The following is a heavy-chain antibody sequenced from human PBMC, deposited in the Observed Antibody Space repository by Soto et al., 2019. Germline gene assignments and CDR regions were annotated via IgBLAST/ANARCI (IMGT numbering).Heavy chain of an antibody. J-gene: IGHJ6*02. CDR1: GFTFGDYA. D-gene: IGHD3-3*01. V-gene: IGHV3-49*03. Sequence: GGSLRLSCTASGFTFGDYAMSWFRQAPGKGLEWVGFIRSKAYGGTTEYAASVKGRFTISRDDSKSIAYLQMNSLKTEDTAVYYCTRPITSYYDFWSGYHGDYYYYGMDVWGQGTTVTVSS. CDR3: TRPITSYYDFWSGYHGDYYYYGMDV. CDR2: IRSKAYGGTT.